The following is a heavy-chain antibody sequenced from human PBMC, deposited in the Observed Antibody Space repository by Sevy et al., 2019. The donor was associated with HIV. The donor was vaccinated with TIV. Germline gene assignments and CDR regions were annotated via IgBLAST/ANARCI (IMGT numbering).Heavy chain of an antibody. CDR3: AKDRQQLYGMDV. V-gene: IGHV3-30*18. D-gene: IGHD6-13*01. CDR2: ISHDGSNK. Sequence: GGSLRLSCAASGFTFSSYDMHWVRQAPGKGLEWVAVISHDGSNKYYADSVKGRFTISRDNSKNTLYLQMNSLRAEDTAVYYCAKDRQQLYGMDVWGQGTTVTVSS. J-gene: IGHJ6*02. CDR1: GFTFSSYD.